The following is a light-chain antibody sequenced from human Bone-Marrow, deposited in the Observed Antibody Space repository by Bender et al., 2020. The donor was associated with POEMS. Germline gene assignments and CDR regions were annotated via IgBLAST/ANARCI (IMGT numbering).Light chain of an antibody. Sequence: QSALTQPASVSGSPGQSITISCTGTSSDVGANNYVSWFQQHPGKAPKLMIYDVTQRPSGVPDRFSASKSGNTASLTISGLQSEDEADYYCAAWEDSLNGWVFGGGTKLTVL. CDR1: SSDVGANNY. CDR3: AAWEDSLNGWV. CDR2: DVT. V-gene: IGLV2-14*03. J-gene: IGLJ3*02.